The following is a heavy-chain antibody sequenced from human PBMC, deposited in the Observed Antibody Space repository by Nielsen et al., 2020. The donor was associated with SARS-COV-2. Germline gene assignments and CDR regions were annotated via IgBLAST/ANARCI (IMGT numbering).Heavy chain of an antibody. J-gene: IGHJ6*02. V-gene: IGHV1-46*01. Sequence: ASVKVSCQASGYTFPTYYMHWVRQALGQGLEWMGIINPSSGRTTYAEKFQGRVTMTRDTSTSTVYMELTSLRSEDTAVYYCARERGPYEYGLDVWGQGTTVTVSS. CDR2: INPSSGRT. D-gene: IGHD3-22*01. CDR3: ARERGPYEYGLDV. CDR1: GYTFPTYY.